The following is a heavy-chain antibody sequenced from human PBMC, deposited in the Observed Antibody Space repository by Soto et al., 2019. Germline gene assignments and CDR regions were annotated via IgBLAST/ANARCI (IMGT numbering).Heavy chain of an antibody. CDR3: AKPPPNYSNYYYYMDV. D-gene: IGHD4-4*01. Sequence: PGGSLRLSCAASGFTFSSYWMSWVRQAPGKGLEWVANIKQDGSEKYYVDSVKGRFTISRDNAKNSLYLQMNSLRAEDTAVYYCAKPPPNYSNYYYYMDVWGKGTTVTVS. CDR1: GFTFSSYW. J-gene: IGHJ6*03. CDR2: IKQDGSEK. V-gene: IGHV3-7*01.